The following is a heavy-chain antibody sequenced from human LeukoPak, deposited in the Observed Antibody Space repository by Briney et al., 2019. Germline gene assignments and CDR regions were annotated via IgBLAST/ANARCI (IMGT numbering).Heavy chain of an antibody. V-gene: IGHV3-20*01. CDR3: ARDRVRGVPNWFDP. J-gene: IGHJ5*02. D-gene: IGHD3-10*01. Sequence: PGGSLRLSCAASGFTFDDYGMSWVRQAPGKGLEWVSGINWNGGSTGYADSVKGRFTISRDNAKNSLYLQMNSLRAEDTALYHCARDRVRGVPNWFDPWGQGTLVTVSS. CDR1: GFTFDDYG. CDR2: INWNGGST.